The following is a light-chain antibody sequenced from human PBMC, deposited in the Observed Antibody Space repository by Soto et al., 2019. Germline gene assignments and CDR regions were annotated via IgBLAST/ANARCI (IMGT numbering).Light chain of an antibody. J-gene: IGKJ2*01. CDR1: QSVSSN. CDR3: QQYYNWSPEIYT. V-gene: IGKV3-15*01. CDR2: SAS. Sequence: EIVMTQSPATLSVSPGDRATLSCRASQSVSSNLAWYQQKPGQAPRLLIHSASSRATGILARFSGSGSGTEFTLTISSLQCEDFAVYYCQQYYNWSPEIYTFGQGTKLEIK.